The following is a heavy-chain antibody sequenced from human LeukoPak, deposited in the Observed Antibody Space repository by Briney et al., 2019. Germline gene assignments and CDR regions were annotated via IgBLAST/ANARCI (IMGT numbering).Heavy chain of an antibody. CDR2: INHSGST. Sequence: SETLSLTCAVYGGSFSGYYWSWIRQPPGKGLEWIGEINHSGSTNYNPSLKSRVTISVDTSKNQFSLKLSSVTAADTAVYYCASSGYDPDDYWGQGTLVTVSS. CDR1: GGSFSGYY. D-gene: IGHD5-12*01. V-gene: IGHV4-34*01. J-gene: IGHJ4*02. CDR3: ASSGYDPDDY.